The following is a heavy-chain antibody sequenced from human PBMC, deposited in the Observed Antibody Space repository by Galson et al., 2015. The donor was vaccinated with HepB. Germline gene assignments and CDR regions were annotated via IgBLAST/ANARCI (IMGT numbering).Heavy chain of an antibody. CDR1: GYSFTSYW. D-gene: IGHD3-22*01. Sequence: QSGAEVTKPGESLKISCKGSGYSFTSYWIGWVRQMPGKGLEWMGIIYPGDSDTRYSPSFQGQVTISADKSISTAYLQWSSLKASDTAMYYCARQEGIYYDSSGYYSYWGQGTLVTVSS. V-gene: IGHV5-51*01. CDR3: ARQEGIYYDSSGYYSY. J-gene: IGHJ4*02. CDR2: IYPGDSDT.